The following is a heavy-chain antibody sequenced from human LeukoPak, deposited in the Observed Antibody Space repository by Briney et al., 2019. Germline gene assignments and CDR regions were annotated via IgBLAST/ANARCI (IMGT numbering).Heavy chain of an antibody. J-gene: IGHJ4*02. CDR3: ARVLYHDSSPYFARSIPTADY. CDR1: GYTFTSYG. D-gene: IGHD3-22*01. CDR2: ISAYNGNT. Sequence: ASVKVSCKASGYTFTSYGISWVRQAPGQGLEWMGWISAYNGNTNYAQKLQGRVTMTTDTSTSTAYMELRSLRSDDTAIYFCARVLYHDSSPYFARSIPTADYWGQGTLVTVSS. V-gene: IGHV1-18*01.